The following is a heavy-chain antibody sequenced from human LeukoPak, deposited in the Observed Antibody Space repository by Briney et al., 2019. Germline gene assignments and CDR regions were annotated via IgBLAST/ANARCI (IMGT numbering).Heavy chain of an antibody. CDR3: ARAYHSSSWYGVAEYFQH. V-gene: IGHV1-18*01. CDR1: GYTFTNYG. CDR2: ISPYNGST. D-gene: IGHD6-13*01. J-gene: IGHJ1*01. Sequence: AASVKVSCKTSGYTFTNYGITWVRQAPGQGLERMGWISPYNGSTNYAQNLQGRVTMTTDTSTGTAYMELRSLTSDDTAVYYCARAYHSSSWYGVAEYFQHWGQGTLVTVSS.